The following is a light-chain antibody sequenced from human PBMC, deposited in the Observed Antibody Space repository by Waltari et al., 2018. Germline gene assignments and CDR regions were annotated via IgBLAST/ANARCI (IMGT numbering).Light chain of an antibody. J-gene: IGKJ2*01. V-gene: IGKV1-9*01. CDR3: QQVDDYPYT. CDR2: SAS. CDR1: QGINSY. Sequence: IQLTQSPSSLSASVGDRVTITCRVSQGINSYLAWYQQKPGKAPKLLIYSASSLQSGVPSRFGGSGSGTDFTLTIASLQPEDFATYYCQQVDDYPYTFGQGTKLDI.